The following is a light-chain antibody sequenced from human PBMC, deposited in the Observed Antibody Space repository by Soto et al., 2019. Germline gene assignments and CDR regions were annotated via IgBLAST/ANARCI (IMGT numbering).Light chain of an antibody. J-gene: IGKJ4*01. CDR1: QSVGSN. CDR3: QQYDDWPLT. CDR2: DAS. V-gene: IGKV3-15*01. Sequence: EIVMTQSPATLSVSPGERGTLSCRASQSVGSNLAWYQQKPGLAPRVLIYDASTRATVIPARFSGSGSGTEFTLTISSLQSEDFAVYYCQQYDDWPLTFGGGTKVEIK.